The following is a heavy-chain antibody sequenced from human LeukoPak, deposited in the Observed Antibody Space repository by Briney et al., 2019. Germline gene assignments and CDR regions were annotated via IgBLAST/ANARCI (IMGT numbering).Heavy chain of an antibody. V-gene: IGHV3-74*01. Sequence: GGSLRLSCAASGFSLSSYWMHWVRQAPGKGLVWVSRINSDGSSTTYADSVKGRFTISRDNAKNTLNLQMNSLRAEDTAVYYCARDLGQYYDTSDNWFDPWGQGTLVTVSS. J-gene: IGHJ5*02. CDR1: GFSLSSYW. CDR3: ARDLGQYYDTSDNWFDP. D-gene: IGHD3-22*01. CDR2: INSDGSST.